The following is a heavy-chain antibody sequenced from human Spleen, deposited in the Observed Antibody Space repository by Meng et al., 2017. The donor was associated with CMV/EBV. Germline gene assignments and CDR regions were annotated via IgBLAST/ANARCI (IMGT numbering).Heavy chain of an antibody. Sequence: GESLKISCAASGFILRGSALHWVRQASGKGLEWVGRIRSKANSHATAYAASVKGRFTISRDDSKNTAYLQMNSLKSEDTAVYYCTRLKRESDWYYYYYGVDVWGQGTTVTVSS. J-gene: IGHJ6*02. CDR2: IRSKANSHAT. V-gene: IGHV3-73*01. CDR1: GFILRGSA. D-gene: IGHD2-21*02. CDR3: TRLKRESDWYYYYYGVDV.